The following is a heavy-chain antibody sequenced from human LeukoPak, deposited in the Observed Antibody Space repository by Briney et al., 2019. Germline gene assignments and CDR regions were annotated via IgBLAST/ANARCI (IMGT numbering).Heavy chain of an antibody. D-gene: IGHD6-19*01. J-gene: IGHJ3*02. CDR1: GFTFSSYA. Sequence: GGSLGLSCAASGFTFSSYAMSWVRQAPGRGLEWVSAISGSGGSTYYADSVKGRFTISRDNSKNTLHLQMNSLRAEDTAVYYCAKDLRSSGWDDAFDIWGQGTMVTVSS. CDR2: ISGSGGST. V-gene: IGHV3-23*01. CDR3: AKDLRSSGWDDAFDI.